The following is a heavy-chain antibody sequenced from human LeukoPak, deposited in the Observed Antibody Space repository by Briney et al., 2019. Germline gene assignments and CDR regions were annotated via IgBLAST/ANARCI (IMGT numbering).Heavy chain of an antibody. CDR3: ARLRMIVAC. D-gene: IGHD3-22*01. V-gene: IGHV4-4*02. CDR2: MYLSGTT. Sequence: SGTLSLTCTVSGDSINSLDLWSWVRQPPGKGLEWIGEMYLSGTTHSNPSVKSRVTISIDKSKNQFSLKLSSVTAADTAVYYCARLRMIVACWGQGTLVTVSS. J-gene: IGHJ4*02. CDR1: GDSINSLDL.